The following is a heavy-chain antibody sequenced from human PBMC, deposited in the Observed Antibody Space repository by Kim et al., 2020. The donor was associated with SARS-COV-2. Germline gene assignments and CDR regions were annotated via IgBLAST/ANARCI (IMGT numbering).Heavy chain of an antibody. CDR3: ATLFNGDYDPLEYYYYYGMDV. J-gene: IGHJ6*02. CDR2: IWYDGSNK. D-gene: IGHD4-17*01. V-gene: IGHV3-33*01. Sequence: GGSPRLSCAASGFTFSSYAMHWVRQAPGKGLEWVAVIWYDGSNKYYADSVKGRFTISRDNSKNTLYLQMNSLRAEDTAVYYCATLFNGDYDPLEYYYYYGMDVWGQGTTVTVSS. CDR1: GFTFSSYA.